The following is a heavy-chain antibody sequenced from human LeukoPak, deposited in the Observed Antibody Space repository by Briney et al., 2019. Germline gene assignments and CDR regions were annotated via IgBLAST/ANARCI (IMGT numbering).Heavy chain of an antibody. J-gene: IGHJ4*02. CDR3: AKDRGYYRAFDY. V-gene: IGHV3-23*01. CDR2: ISGSGGST. D-gene: IGHD1-26*01. CDR1: GFTFSSYA. Sequence: GGSLRLSCAASGFTFSSYAMSWVRQAPGKGVEWVSAISGSGGSTYYADSVKGRFTISRDNSKNTLYLQMNSLRAEDTAVYYCAKDRGYYRAFDYWGQGALVTVSS.